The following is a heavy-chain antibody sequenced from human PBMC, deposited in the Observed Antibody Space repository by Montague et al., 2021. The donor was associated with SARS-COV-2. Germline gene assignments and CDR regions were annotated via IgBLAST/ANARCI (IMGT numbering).Heavy chain of an antibody. CDR3: ARAGTITMIVVVIDAFDI. J-gene: IGHJ3*02. Sequence: TLSLTCTVSGGSISSGGYYWRWIRQHPGKGLEWIGYIYYSGSTYYNPSLKIRVTISVDTSKNQFSLKLSSVTAADTAVYYCARAGTITMIVVVIDAFDIWGQGTMVTVSS. V-gene: IGHV4-31*03. CDR2: IYYSGST. D-gene: IGHD3-22*01. CDR1: GGSISSGGYY.